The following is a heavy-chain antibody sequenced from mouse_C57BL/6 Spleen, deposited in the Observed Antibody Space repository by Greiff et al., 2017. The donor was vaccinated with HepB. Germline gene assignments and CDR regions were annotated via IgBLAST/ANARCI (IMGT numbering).Heavy chain of an antibody. CDR2: ISNGGGST. V-gene: IGHV5-12*01. D-gene: IGHD2-1*01. CDR1: GFTFSDYY. Sequence: EVQLVESGGGLVQPGGSLKLSCAASGFTFSDYYMYWVRQTPEKRLEWVAYISNGGGSTYYPDTVKGRFTISRDNAKNTLYLQMSRLKSEDTAMYYCARQIYYGNLYAMDYWGQGTSVTVSS. J-gene: IGHJ4*01. CDR3: ARQIYYGNLYAMDY.